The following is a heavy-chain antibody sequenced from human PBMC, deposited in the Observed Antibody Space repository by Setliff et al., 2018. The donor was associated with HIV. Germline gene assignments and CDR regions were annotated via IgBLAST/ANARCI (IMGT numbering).Heavy chain of an antibody. D-gene: IGHD3-9*01. J-gene: IGHJ3*02. V-gene: IGHV1-18*01. CDR1: RYTFTSYG. CDR2: INTYKGNT. CDR3: ARTILRYFGWENPLPDAFDI. Sequence: ASVKVSCKASRYTFTSYGISWVRQAPGQGLEWMGWINTYKGNTNYAQKVQGRVTMTKDTSTSTAYLEVRSLRSDDTVVYYCARTILRYFGWENPLPDAFDIWGQGTMVTVSS.